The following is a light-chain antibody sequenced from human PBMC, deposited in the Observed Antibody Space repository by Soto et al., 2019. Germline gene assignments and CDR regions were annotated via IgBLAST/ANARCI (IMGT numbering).Light chain of an antibody. J-gene: IGKJ2*01. V-gene: IGKV1-39*01. CDR3: QQSYNTPRT. CDR2: GAS. CDR1: QTISTY. Sequence: IQMTQSPSSLSASVGDRVTITCRASQTISTYLNWYQQKPGKAPKLLIYGASNLQSGVPSTFSGRGSGTDFTLTISSLRPEDFATYYCQQSYNTPRTFGQGTKLEVK.